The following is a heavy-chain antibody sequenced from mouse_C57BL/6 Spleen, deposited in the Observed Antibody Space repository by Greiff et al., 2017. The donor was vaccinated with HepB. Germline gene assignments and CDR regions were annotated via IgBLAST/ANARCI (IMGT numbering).Heavy chain of an antibody. J-gene: IGHJ1*03. D-gene: IGHD1-1*01. V-gene: IGHV10-1*01. CDR2: IRSKSNNYAT. CDR3: VRQGTVGWYFDV. CDR1: GFSFNTYA. Sequence: EVKLMESGGGLVQPKGSLKLSCAASGFSFNTYAMNWVRQAPGKGMEWVARIRSKSNNYATYYADSVKDRFTISRDDSESMLYLQMNNLKTEDTAMYYCVRQGTVGWYFDVWGTGTTVTVSS.